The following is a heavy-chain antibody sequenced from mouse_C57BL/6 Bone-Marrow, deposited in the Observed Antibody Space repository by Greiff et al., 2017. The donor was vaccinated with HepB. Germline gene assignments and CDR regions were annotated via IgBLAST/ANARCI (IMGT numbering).Heavy chain of an antibody. CDR2: INYDGSST. J-gene: IGHJ1*03. D-gene: IGHD1-1*01. Sequence: DVHLVESEGGLVQPGSSMKLSCTASGFTFSDYYMAWVRQVPEKGLEWVANINYDGSSTYYLDSLKSRFIISRDNAKNILYLQMSSLKSEDTATYYCARGSITTVVATRYFDVWGTGTTVTVSS. CDR3: ARGSITTVVATRYFDV. CDR1: GFTFSDYY. V-gene: IGHV5-16*01.